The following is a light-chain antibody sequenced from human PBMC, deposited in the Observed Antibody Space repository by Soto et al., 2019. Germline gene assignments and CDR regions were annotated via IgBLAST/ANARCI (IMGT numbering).Light chain of an antibody. CDR3: QQYDNLLFT. CDR2: DAS. Sequence: EIVLTQSPATLSLSPGERATLSCRASQSVSSYLAWYQQKPGQAPRLLIYDASNRATGIPARFSGSGSGTDFSLTISSLEPEDFATYYCQQYDNLLFTFGPGTKVDVK. V-gene: IGKV3-11*01. CDR1: QSVSSY. J-gene: IGKJ3*01.